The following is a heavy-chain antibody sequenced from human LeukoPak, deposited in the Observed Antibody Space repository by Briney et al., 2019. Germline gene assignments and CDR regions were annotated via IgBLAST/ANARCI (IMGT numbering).Heavy chain of an antibody. V-gene: IGHV3-53*05. Sequence: GGSLRLSCAASGFPVSSNYMSWVRQARGKGLEWVSVIYSGGSTYYADSVKGRFTISRDDSKNTLYLQMNSLRGEDTAVYYCAKVGPAYGSGIQDYWGQGTLVTVSS. CDR2: IYSGGST. D-gene: IGHD3-10*01. CDR1: GFPVSSNY. CDR3: AKVGPAYGSGIQDY. J-gene: IGHJ4*02.